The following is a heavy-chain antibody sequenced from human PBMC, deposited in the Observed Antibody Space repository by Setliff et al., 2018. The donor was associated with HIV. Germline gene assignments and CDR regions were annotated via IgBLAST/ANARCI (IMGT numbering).Heavy chain of an antibody. Sequence: NPSETLSLTCSVSGGPISGYYWGWIRQPPGKGLEWIGTIYYRGSTYYNPSLKSRVTISVDTSKNQFSLKLTSVTAADTAVYYCARHYGAVKSVVTVVAKYFPHWGQGTLVTVSS. V-gene: IGHV4-39*01. CDR3: ARHYGAVKSVVTVVAKYFPH. CDR2: IYYRGST. J-gene: IGHJ1*01. D-gene: IGHD2-21*02. CDR1: GGPISGYY.